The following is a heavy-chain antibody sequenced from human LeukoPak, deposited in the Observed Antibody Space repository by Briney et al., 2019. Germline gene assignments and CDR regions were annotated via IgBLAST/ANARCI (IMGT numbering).Heavy chain of an antibody. J-gene: IGHJ4*02. CDR2: INPNSGGT. Sequence: ASVKVSCKASGYTFISYGITWVRQAPGQGLEWMGRINPNSGGTNYAQKFQGRVTMTRDTSISTAYMELSRLRSDDTAVYYCAREVTYYYDSSGYPQLDYWGQGTLVTVSS. D-gene: IGHD3-22*01. CDR1: GYTFISYG. CDR3: AREVTYYYDSSGYPQLDY. V-gene: IGHV1-2*06.